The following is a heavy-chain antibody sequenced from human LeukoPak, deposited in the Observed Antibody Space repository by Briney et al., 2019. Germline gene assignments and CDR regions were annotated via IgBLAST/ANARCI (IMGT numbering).Heavy chain of an antibody. J-gene: IGHJ2*01. V-gene: IGHV4-34*01. CDR2: INHSGST. Sequence: SETLSFTCAVYGGSFSGYYWSWIRQPPGKGLEWIGEINHSGSTNYNPSLKSRVTISVDTSKNQFSLKLSSVTAADTAVYYCARGNWYFDLWGRGTLVTVSS. CDR1: GGSFSGYY. CDR3: ARGNWYFDL.